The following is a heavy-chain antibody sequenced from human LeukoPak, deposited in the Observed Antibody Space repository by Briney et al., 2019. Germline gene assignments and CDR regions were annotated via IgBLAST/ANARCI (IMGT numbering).Heavy chain of an antibody. D-gene: IGHD4/OR15-4a*01. CDR1: GFTASSNS. CDR2: IYSGTI. V-gene: IGHV3-53*01. CDR3: ARRAGAYSHPYDY. Sequence: GGSLRLSCTVSGFTASSNSMSWVRQAPGKGLEWVSFIYSGTIHYSDSVKGRFTISRDNSKNTLYLQMNSLRAEDTAVYYCARRAGAYSHPYDYWGQGTLVTVSS. J-gene: IGHJ4*02.